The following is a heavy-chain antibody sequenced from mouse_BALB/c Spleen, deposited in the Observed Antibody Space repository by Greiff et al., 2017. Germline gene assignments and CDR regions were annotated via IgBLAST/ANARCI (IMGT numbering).Heavy chain of an antibody. CDR2: IDPANGNT. CDR1: GFNIKDTY. J-gene: IGHJ3*01. CDR3: AWRTGGWFAY. Sequence: VQLKESGAELVKPGASVKLSCTASGFNIKDTYMHWVKQRPEQGLEWIGRIDPANGNTKYDPKFQGKATITADTSSNTAYLQLSSLTSEDTAVYDCAWRTGGWFAYWGQGTLVTVSA. V-gene: IGHV14-3*02. D-gene: IGHD1-1*01.